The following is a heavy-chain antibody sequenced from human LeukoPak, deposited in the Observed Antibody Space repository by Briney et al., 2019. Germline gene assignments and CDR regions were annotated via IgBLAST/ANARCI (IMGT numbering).Heavy chain of an antibody. D-gene: IGHD5-18*01. V-gene: IGHV3-23*01. J-gene: IGHJ6*02. CDR2: ISGSGGST. Sequence: GGSLRLSCAASGFTFSSYAVNWVRQAPGKGLEWVSAISGSGGSTYYADSVKGRFTISRDNAKNSLYLQMNSLRAEDTAVYYCARDSKIQLWLRIVDYYGMDVWGQGTTVTVSS. CDR1: GFTFSSYA. CDR3: ARDSKIQLWLRIVDYYGMDV.